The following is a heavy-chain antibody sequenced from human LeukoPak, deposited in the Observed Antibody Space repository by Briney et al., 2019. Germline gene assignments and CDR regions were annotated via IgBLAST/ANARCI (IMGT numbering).Heavy chain of an antibody. D-gene: IGHD3-9*01. CDR2: IYYTGTT. J-gene: IGHJ4*02. V-gene: IGHV4-39*07. Sequence: SETLSLTCTVSGASISSTSYYWGWIRQTPGKGLEWIGTIYYTGTTYYNPSLKSRVTISVDTSKNQFSLKLSSVTAADTAVYYCVSSGLRYFDWLLSADYWGQGTLVTVSS. CDR3: VSSGLRYFDWLLSADY. CDR1: GASISSTSYY.